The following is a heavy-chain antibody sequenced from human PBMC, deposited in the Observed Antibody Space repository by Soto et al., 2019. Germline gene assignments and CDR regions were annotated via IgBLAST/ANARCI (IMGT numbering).Heavy chain of an antibody. CDR1: GYTFTSQD. CDR3: ARAQPCTDCYYYYALDV. V-gene: IGHV1-8*01. D-gene: IGHD2-8*02. CDR2: MNPYSGHT. J-gene: IGHJ6*02. Sequence: SVKVSCKASGYTFTSQDINWVRQATGQGLEWVGRMNPYSGHTAYAQKFQGRVAMTRDTSITTAFMELSSLRSDDTAVYYCARAQPCTDCYYYYALDVSG.